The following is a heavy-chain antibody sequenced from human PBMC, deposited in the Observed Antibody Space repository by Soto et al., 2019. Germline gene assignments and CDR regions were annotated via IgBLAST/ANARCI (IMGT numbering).Heavy chain of an antibody. V-gene: IGHV3-11*01. CDR3: ARGGAGRRSGRMGAFDI. CDR2: ISTSGSTI. J-gene: IGHJ3*02. D-gene: IGHD6-19*01. CDR1: VFTFSDYY. Sequence: SRRLSGAASVFTFSDYYMSWIRQAPGKRLPWVSYISTSGSTIYYADSVKGRFTISRDNAKNSLYLQMNSLRAEDTAVYYCARGGAGRRSGRMGAFDIWGQGTMVSVSS.